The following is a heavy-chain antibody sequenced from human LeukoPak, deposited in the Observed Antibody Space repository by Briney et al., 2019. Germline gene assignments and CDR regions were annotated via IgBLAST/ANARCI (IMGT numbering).Heavy chain of an antibody. Sequence: SETLSLTCTVSGGSISSYYWSWIRQPPGKGLEWIGYIYYSGSTNYNPSLKSRVTISVDTSKNQFSLKLSSVTAADTAVHYCARAFRRVVVPAAIGLWFDPWGQGTLVTVSS. D-gene: IGHD2-2*01. J-gene: IGHJ5*02. V-gene: IGHV4-59*01. CDR3: ARAFRRVVVPAAIGLWFDP. CDR2: IYYSGST. CDR1: GGSISSYY.